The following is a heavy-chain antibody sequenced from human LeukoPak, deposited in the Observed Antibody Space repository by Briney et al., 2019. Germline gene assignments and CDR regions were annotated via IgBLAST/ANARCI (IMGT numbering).Heavy chain of an antibody. V-gene: IGHV1-3*01. Sequence: GASVKVSCKASGYTFTSYAMHWVRQAPGQRLEWMGWIHAVTGDTKYSQEFQGRVALTTDTSISTAYMELSSLRPDDTAIYFCARSVTYNWFDPWGQGTRVTVSS. D-gene: IGHD2-21*02. CDR3: ARSVTYNWFDP. J-gene: IGHJ5*02. CDR2: IHAVTGDT. CDR1: GYTFTSYA.